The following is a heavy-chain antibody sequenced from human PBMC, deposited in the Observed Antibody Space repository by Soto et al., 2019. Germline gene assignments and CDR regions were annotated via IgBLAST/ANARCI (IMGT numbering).Heavy chain of an antibody. CDR2: IKKDGSER. V-gene: IGHV3-7*03. J-gene: IGHJ4*02. D-gene: IGHD5-12*01. Sequence: GGSLRLSGEASGLTLSSYWINWVRQAPGKGLEWVAIIKKDGSERRYVDSVKGRFTISRDNARNSLYLHMNDPRAEDTAVYYCAAGIGYLFEYWGRGTLVTVSS. CDR3: AAGIGYLFEY. CDR1: GLTLSSYW.